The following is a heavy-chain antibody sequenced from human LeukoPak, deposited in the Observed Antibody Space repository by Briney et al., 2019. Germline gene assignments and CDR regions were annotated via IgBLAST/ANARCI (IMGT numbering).Heavy chain of an antibody. V-gene: IGHV4-59*01. CDR3: ARDGATRGTGFDP. Sequence: SETLSLTCTVSGGSISSYYWSWIRQPPGKGLEWIGYIYYSGSTNYNPSLKSQVTISVDTSKNQFSLKLSSVTAADTAVYYCARDGATRGTGFDPWGQGTLVTVSS. CDR2: IYYSGST. CDR1: GGSISSYY. J-gene: IGHJ5*02. D-gene: IGHD1-26*01.